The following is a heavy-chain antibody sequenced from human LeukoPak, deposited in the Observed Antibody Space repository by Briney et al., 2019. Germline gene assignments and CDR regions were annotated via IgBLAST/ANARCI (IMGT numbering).Heavy chain of an antibody. CDR2: IYYSGST. J-gene: IGHJ5*02. D-gene: IGHD5-12*01. CDR3: ARGMAAAYDYNWFDP. CDR1: GGSISSYY. Sequence: SETLSLTCTVSGGSISSYYWSWIRQPPGKGLEWIGYIYYSGSTNYNPSLKSRVTISVDTSKNQFSLKLSSVTAADTAVYFCARGMAAAYDYNWFDPWGQGTLVTVSS. V-gene: IGHV4-59*01.